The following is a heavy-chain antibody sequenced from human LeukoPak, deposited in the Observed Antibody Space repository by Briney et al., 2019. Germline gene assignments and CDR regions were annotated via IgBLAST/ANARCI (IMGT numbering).Heavy chain of an antibody. D-gene: IGHD6-13*01. J-gene: IGHJ5*02. Sequence: GASLQISCKISGYTLTNNWIGWVRQVPGKGLECMGLIYPGYSDAKYSPSSQGQVTFSVDACTSTCYLQLTGLRASDTAIYYCVRFALTSSLDHWGQGTLVTVSS. V-gene: IGHV5-51*01. CDR1: GYTLTNNW. CDR2: IYPGYSDA. CDR3: VRFALTSSLDH.